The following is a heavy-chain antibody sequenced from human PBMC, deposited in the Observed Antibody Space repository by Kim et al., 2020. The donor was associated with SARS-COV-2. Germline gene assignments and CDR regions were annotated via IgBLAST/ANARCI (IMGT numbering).Heavy chain of an antibody. CDR1: GESFSGHY. V-gene: IGHV4-34*01. J-gene: IGHJ4*02. CDR2: INHSGRT. D-gene: IGHD3-22*01. CDR3: ARGRTGVKMMVVVITGAESYIDY. Sequence: SETLSLSCAVYGESFSGHYWSWIRQPPGKGLEWIGEINHSGRTNYNPSLKSRVTITVDTSKNQFALRLRSVTAADTARYYCARGRTGVKMMVVVITGAESYIDYRRLGTLVTVSS.